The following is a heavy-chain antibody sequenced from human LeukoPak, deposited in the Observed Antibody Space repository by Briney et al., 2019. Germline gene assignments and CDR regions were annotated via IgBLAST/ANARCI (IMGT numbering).Heavy chain of an antibody. CDR1: GFTFSDYY. Sequence: GGSLRLSCAASGFTFSDYYMSWIRQAPGKGLEWVSVIYSGGSTYYADSVKGRFTISRDNSKNTLYLQMNSLRAEDTAVYYCASTRYDFWSGYYHDYYGMDVWGQGTTVTVSS. CDR2: IYSGGST. J-gene: IGHJ6*02. CDR3: ASTRYDFWSGYYHDYYGMDV. V-gene: IGHV3-53*01. D-gene: IGHD3-3*01.